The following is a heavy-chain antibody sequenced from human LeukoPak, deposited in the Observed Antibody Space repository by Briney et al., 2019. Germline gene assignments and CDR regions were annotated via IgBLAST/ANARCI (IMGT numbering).Heavy chain of an antibody. V-gene: IGHV1-18*01. J-gene: IGHJ3*02. CDR1: GYTFTSYG. D-gene: IGHD3-22*01. CDR3: ARDHVIVGDDAFDI. Sequence: ASVKVSCKASGYTFTSYGISWVRQAPGQGLEWMGWTSAYNGNTNYAQKLQGRVTVTTDTSTSTAYMELRSLRSDDTAVYYCARDHVIVGDDAFDIWGQGTMVTVSS. CDR2: TSAYNGNT.